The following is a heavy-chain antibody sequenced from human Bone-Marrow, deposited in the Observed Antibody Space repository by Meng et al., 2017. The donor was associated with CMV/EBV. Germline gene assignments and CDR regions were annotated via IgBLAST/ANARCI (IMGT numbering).Heavy chain of an antibody. CDR2: ISAYNGNT. V-gene: IGHV1-18*01. CDR1: GSTFTSYG. Sequence: SGSTFTSYGISWVRQAPGQGLEWMGWISAYNGNTNYAQKLQGRVTMTTDTSTSTAYMELRSLRSDDTAVYYCARDFVYYDSSGYYSPWGQGTLVTVSS. D-gene: IGHD3-22*01. J-gene: IGHJ5*02. CDR3: ARDFVYYDSSGYYSP.